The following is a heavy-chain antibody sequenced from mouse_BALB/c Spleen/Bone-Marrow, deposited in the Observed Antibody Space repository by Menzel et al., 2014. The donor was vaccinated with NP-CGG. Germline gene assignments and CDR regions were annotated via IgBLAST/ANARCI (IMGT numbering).Heavy chain of an antibody. V-gene: IGHV4-1*02. CDR1: GFDFSRYW. J-gene: IGHJ4*01. Sequence: EVKLVESGGGLVQPGGSPKLSCAASGFDFSRYWMSWVRQAPGKGLEWIGEINPDSSTINYTPSLKDKFIISRDNAKNTLYLQMSKVRSEDTALYYCAHRYDVAMDYWGQGTSVTVSS. D-gene: IGHD2-14*01. CDR2: INPDSSTI. CDR3: AHRYDVAMDY.